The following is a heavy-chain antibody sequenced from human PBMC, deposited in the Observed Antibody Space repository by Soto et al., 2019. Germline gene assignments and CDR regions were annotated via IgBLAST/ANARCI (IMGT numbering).Heavy chain of an antibody. Sequence: EVQLLESGGGLVQPGGSLRLSCAASGFTFSDYAMSWVRQAPGKGLEWVSVINSDGATYYADSVQGRFSISRDNSKSALCLQMNSLSVEDTAIYYCASRPGGSVAGTLDSWGQGYLVIVS. CDR1: GFTFSDYA. J-gene: IGHJ5*01. CDR2: INSDGAT. CDR3: ASRPGGSVAGTLDS. V-gene: IGHV3-23*01. D-gene: IGHD6-19*01.